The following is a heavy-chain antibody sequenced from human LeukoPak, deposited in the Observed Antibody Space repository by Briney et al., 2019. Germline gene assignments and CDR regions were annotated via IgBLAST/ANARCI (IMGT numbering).Heavy chain of an antibody. CDR1: GYTFTSYL. V-gene: IGHV1-8*01. CDR3: ARSPGTRSAFDI. Sequence: ASVKVSCKASGYTFTSYLDWVRQAPGQGPEWMGWMNAKSGHTGYAQNLEGRVTMTRDTSTNTAYMELRGLRSEDTAVYYCARSPGTRSAFDIWGQGTMVTVSS. J-gene: IGHJ3*02. D-gene: IGHD4-17*01. CDR2: MNAKSGHT.